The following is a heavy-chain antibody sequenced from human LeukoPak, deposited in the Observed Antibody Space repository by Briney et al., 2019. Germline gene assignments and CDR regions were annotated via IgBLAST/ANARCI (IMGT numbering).Heavy chain of an antibody. CDR3: AIDVGVVSAPTDVPGY. CDR2: ISGSSGNT. J-gene: IGHJ4*02. D-gene: IGHD2-15*01. Sequence: GGSLRLSCAASRLSFSSYAMIRVRQAAGARLEGLSGISGSSGNTYYADSVKGRFTSSRDNAKTTLYLQMNSLRAEDAAEYYCAIDVGVVSAPTDVPGYWGQGTLVTVSS. V-gene: IGHV3-23*01. CDR1: RLSFSSYA.